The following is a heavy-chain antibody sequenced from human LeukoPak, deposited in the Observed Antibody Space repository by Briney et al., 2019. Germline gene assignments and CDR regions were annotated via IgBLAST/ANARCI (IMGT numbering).Heavy chain of an antibody. Sequence: GGSLRLSCAASGFTVSSNYMSWVRQAPGKGLEWVSVIYSGGSTYYADSVKGRFTISRDNSKNTLYLQMNSLRAEDTAVYYCTRDRDYYYGMDVWGQGTTVTVSS. J-gene: IGHJ6*02. D-gene: IGHD3-10*01. CDR2: IYSGGST. V-gene: IGHV3-53*01. CDR3: TRDRDYYYGMDV. CDR1: GFTVSSNY.